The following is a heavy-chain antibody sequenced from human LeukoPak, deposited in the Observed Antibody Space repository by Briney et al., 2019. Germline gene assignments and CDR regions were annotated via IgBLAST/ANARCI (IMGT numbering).Heavy chain of an antibody. V-gene: IGHV3-30-3*01. CDR2: ISYDGNNK. CDR1: GFTFSSYA. Sequence: PGGSLRLSCAASGFTFSSYAMHWVRQAPGKGLEWVAVISYDGNNKYYADSVKGRFTISRDNSKNTLYVQMNSLRAEDTAVYYCARDQDSSGWYRAFDIWGQGTMVTVSS. J-gene: IGHJ3*02. D-gene: IGHD6-19*01. CDR3: ARDQDSSGWYRAFDI.